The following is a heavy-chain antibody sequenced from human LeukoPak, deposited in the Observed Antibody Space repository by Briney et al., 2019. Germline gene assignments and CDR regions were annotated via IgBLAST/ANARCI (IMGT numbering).Heavy chain of an antibody. J-gene: IGHJ4*02. CDR2: TNPNSGNT. CDR3: ARELLGHGYNSGDFDY. D-gene: IGHD5-24*01. CDR1: GYTFTSYD. V-gene: IGHV1-8*01. Sequence: GASVKVSCKASGYTFTSYDINWVRQATGQGLEWMGWTNPNSGNTGYAQKFQGRVTMTRNTSISTAYMELSSLRSEDTAVYYCARELLGHGYNSGDFDYWGQGTLVTVSS.